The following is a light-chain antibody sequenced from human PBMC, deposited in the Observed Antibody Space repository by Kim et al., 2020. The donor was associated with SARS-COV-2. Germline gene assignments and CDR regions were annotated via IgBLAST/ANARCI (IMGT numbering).Light chain of an antibody. CDR2: GTS. V-gene: IGKV1-39*01. Sequence: YLNWYQHTPGKAPRLLIHGTSNLQSGVPSRFSGAGSGAHFTLNITALQPDDFSTYFCQQGFNDPYTFGQGTKLEI. CDR1: Y. J-gene: IGKJ2*01. CDR3: QQGFNDPYT.